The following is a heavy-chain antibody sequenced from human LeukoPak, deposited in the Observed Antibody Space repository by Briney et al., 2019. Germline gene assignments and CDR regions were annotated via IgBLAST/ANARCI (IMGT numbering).Heavy chain of an antibody. D-gene: IGHD5-18*01. Sequence: GGSLRLSCAASGITFSSYWMSWVRQAPGKGLEWVANIKEDGSEKYYVDSVKGRFTISRDNARNSLYLQMNNLRAEDTAVYYCARGNTAMAAGWFDPWGQGTLVTVSS. J-gene: IGHJ5*02. CDR2: IKEDGSEK. V-gene: IGHV3-7*01. CDR3: ARGNTAMAAGWFDP. CDR1: GITFSSYW.